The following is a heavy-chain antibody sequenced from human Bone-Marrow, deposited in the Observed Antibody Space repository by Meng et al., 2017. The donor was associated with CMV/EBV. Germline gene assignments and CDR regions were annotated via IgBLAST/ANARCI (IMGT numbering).Heavy chain of an antibody. V-gene: IGHV3-49*04. D-gene: IGHD1-26*01. CDR1: GFTFGDYA. J-gene: IGHJ4*02. CDR3: TRDGIPDY. Sequence: GESLKISCTASGFTFGDYAMSWVRQAPGKGLEWVGFIRSKAYGGTTEYAASVKGRFTISRDDSKSIAYLQMNSLKTEDTAVYYCTRDGIPDYWGQGTLVTVS. CDR2: IRSKAYGGTT.